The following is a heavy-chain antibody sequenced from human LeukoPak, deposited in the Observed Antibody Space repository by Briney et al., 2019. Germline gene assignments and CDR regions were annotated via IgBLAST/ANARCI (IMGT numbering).Heavy chain of an antibody. V-gene: IGHV4-59*01. CDR2: IYYSGST. CDR3: ARAGYSSGWGAFDI. CDR1: GGSISSYY. J-gene: IGHJ3*02. D-gene: IGHD6-19*01. Sequence: SETLSLTCTVSGGSISSYYWSWIRQPPGKGLEWIGYIYYSGSTNYNPSLKSRVTISVDTSKNQFSLKLCSVTAADTAVYYCARAGYSSGWGAFDIWGQGTMVTVSS.